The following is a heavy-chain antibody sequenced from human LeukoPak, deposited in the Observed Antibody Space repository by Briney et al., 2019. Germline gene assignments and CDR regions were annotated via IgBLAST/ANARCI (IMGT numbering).Heavy chain of an antibody. J-gene: IGHJ4*02. CDR1: KFTFDDYA. Sequence: GGSLRLSCAASKFTFDDYAMHWVRQAPGKGLEWVSGISWNSGSIGYADSVKGRFTISRDNAKNSLYLQMNSLRAEDTALYYCAKDMRSFGNYIDYWGQGTLVTVSS. CDR2: ISWNSGSI. V-gene: IGHV3-9*01. CDR3: AKDMRSFGNYIDY. D-gene: IGHD3-16*01.